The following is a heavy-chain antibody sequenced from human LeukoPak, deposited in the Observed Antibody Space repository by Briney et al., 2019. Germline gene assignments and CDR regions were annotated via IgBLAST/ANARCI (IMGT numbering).Heavy chain of an antibody. Sequence: GESLKISCKGSGYSFSGFCIAWVRQRPGKGLEWMGTIYPGDSDIRYSPSFQGQVSMSADKSISTAYLQWSSLKASDTATYYCAKSIVGATGAYRHWGQGTRVTVSS. V-gene: IGHV5-51*01. D-gene: IGHD1-26*01. J-gene: IGHJ4*02. CDR2: IYPGDSDI. CDR3: AKSIVGATGAYRH. CDR1: GYSFSGFC.